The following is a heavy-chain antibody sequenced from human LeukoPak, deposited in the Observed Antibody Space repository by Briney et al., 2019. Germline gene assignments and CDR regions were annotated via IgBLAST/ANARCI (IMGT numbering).Heavy chain of an antibody. D-gene: IGHD4-11*01. Sequence: SVKVSCKASGYTFTSYGISWVRQAPGQGLEWMGGIIPMFGTTNYALKFQGRVTITADESTSTAYMELSSLESEDTAVYYCARVTQRDSNLYGMDVWGQGTTVTVSS. J-gene: IGHJ6*02. CDR2: IIPMFGTT. V-gene: IGHV1-69*13. CDR3: ARVTQRDSNLYGMDV. CDR1: GYTFTSYG.